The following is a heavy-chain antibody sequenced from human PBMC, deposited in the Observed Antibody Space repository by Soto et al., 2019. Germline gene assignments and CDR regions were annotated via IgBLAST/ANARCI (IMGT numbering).Heavy chain of an antibody. V-gene: IGHV4-34*01. Sequence: SETLSLTCAFYVGSFSDYYWSCIRHPPGKGLEWIGEINHRGSTNYNSSLKSRVTISVDTSKNQFSLKMTSVTAADTAVYYCARGVANKAAADENWFEPWGEGPLVNVSS. D-gene: IGHD6-13*01. CDR3: ARGVANKAAADENWFEP. J-gene: IGHJ5*02. CDR2: INHRGST. CDR1: VGSFSDYY.